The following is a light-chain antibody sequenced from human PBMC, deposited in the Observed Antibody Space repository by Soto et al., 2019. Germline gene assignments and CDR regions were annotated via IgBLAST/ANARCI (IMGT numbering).Light chain of an antibody. CDR3: QSYDSSLSGV. Sequence: QSVLTQPPSVSGAPGQRVTISCTGSSSNIGAGYDVHWYQQIPGTAPKLLIYGNSNRPSGVPDRFSGSKSGTSASLAITGRQAEDEADYYCQSYDSSLSGVFGTGTKVTVL. V-gene: IGLV1-40*01. CDR1: SSNIGAGYD. CDR2: GNS. J-gene: IGLJ1*01.